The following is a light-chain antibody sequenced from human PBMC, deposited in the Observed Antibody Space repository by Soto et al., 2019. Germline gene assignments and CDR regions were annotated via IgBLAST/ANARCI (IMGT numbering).Light chain of an antibody. CDR3: QQYGGSSWT. J-gene: IGKJ1*01. CDR1: QSVISTF. CDR2: GAS. Sequence: DIVLTQSPGTPSLSPGDRATLSCRASQSVISTFLAWYQQKAGQAPRLLIYGASSRAAGIPDRFSGSGSATDFTLIISRLEPEDFGVYYCQQYGGSSWTFGQGTKVEIK. V-gene: IGKV3-20*01.